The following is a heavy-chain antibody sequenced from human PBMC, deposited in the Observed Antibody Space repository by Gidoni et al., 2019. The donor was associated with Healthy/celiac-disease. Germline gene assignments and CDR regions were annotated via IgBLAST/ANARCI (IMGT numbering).Heavy chain of an antibody. CDR2: INAGNGNT. J-gene: IGHJ4*02. Sequence: QVQLVQSGAEVKKPGASVTVSCKASGYTFTSYAMHWVRQAPGQRLEWMGWINAGNGNTKYSQKFQGRVTITRDTSASTAYMELSSLRSEDTAVYYCARGSSWYGVYWGQGTLVTVSS. D-gene: IGHD6-13*01. CDR3: ARGSSWYGVY. CDR1: GYTFTSYA. V-gene: IGHV1-3*01.